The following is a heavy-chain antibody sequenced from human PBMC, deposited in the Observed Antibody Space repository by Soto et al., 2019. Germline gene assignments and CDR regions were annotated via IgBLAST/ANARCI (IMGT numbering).Heavy chain of an antibody. CDR3: ARDLAGATYYYYYGRDV. V-gene: IGHV3-30-3*01. CDR1: GFTFSSYA. Sequence: GGSLRLSCAASGFTFSSYAMHWVRQAPGKGLEWVAVISYDGSNKYYADSVKGRFTISRDNSKNTLYLQMNSLRAEDTAVYYCARDLAGATYYYYYGRDVWGQGTTVTVSS. J-gene: IGHJ6*02. D-gene: IGHD1-26*01. CDR2: ISYDGSNK.